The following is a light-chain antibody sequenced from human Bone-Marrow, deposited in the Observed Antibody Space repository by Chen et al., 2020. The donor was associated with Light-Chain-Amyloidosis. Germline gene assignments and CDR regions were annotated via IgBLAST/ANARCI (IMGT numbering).Light chain of an antibody. CDR2: KAS. V-gene: IGKV1-5*03. CDR3: QQYNSYST. Sequence: DIQMTQSPSTLSASVGDRVTITCRASQNIRDWLAWYQQQPGKAPKLLIFKASSLQTGVPSRFSGSGSGTEFTLTISSLQPDDFATYYCQQYNSYSTFGQGTKLEI. J-gene: IGKJ2*01. CDR1: QNIRDW.